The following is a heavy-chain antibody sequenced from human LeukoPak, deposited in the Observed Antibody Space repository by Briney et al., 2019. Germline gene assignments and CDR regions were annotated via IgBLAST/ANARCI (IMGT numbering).Heavy chain of an antibody. V-gene: IGHV1-18*01. J-gene: IGHJ5*02. CDR2: ISAYNGNT. CDR3: ARDVGDDYGDYGWFDP. CDR1: GYTFTSYG. D-gene: IGHD4-17*01. Sequence: ASVKVSCKASGYTFTSYGISWVRQAPGQGLEWMGWISAYNGNTNYAQKLQGRVTMTTDTSTSTAYMELRSLRSDDTAVYYCARDVGDDYGDYGWFDPWGQGTLVTVSS.